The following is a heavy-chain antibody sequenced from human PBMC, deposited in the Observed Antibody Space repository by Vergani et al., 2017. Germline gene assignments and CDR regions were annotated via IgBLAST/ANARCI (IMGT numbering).Heavy chain of an antibody. CDR2: ISWNSGSI. CDR1: GFTFDDYA. CDR3: AKDGSAIVVAVHPPPYGFLGGMDV. Sequence: EVQLVESGGGLVQPGRSLRLSCAASGFTFDDYAMHWVRQAPGKGLEWVSGISWNSGSIGYADSVKGRFTISRDNAKNSLYLQMNSLRAEDTALYYCAKDGSAIVVAVHPPPYGFLGGMDVWGQGTTVTVSS. D-gene: IGHD3-22*01. V-gene: IGHV3-9*01. J-gene: IGHJ6*02.